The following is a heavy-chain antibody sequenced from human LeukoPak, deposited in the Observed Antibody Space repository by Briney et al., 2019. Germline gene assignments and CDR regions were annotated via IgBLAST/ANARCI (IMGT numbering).Heavy chain of an antibody. V-gene: IGHV3-23*01. J-gene: IGHJ4*02. CDR2: ISGSGGST. CDR3: AKVTGQLEKTGSYYFDY. CDR1: GFTFSSYA. D-gene: IGHD1-1*01. Sequence: HGGSLRLSCAASGFTFSSYAMSWVRQAPGKGLEWVSAISGSGGSTYYADSVKGRFTISRDNSKNTLYLQMNSLRAEDTAVYYCAKVTGQLEKTGSYYFDYWGQGTLVTVSS.